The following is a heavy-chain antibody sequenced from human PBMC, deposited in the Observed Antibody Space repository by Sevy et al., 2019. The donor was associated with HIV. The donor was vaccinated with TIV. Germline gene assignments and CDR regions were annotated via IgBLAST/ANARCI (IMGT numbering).Heavy chain of an antibody. CDR3: ARAAQLEPDAFDI. CDR1: GFIFSSYS. V-gene: IGHV3-21*01. CDR2: ISSSSSYI. J-gene: IGHJ3*02. Sequence: GGSLRLSCAASGFIFSSYSMNWVRQAPGKGLEWVSSISSSSSYIYYADSVKGRFTISRDNAKNSLYLQMNSLRAEDTAVYYCARAAQLEPDAFDIWGQGTMVTVSS. D-gene: IGHD1-1*01.